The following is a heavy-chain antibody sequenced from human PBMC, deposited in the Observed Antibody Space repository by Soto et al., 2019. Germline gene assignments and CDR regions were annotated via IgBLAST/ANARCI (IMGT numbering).Heavy chain of an antibody. Sequence: PGVSLRLSCAASGFTFSSYAMSWVRQAPGKGLEWVSAISGSGGSTYYADSMKGRFTISRDNSKNTLYLQMNSLRAEDTAIYYCAKGYCTNGVCSRVPDAWGQGTLVTVSS. J-gene: IGHJ5*02. CDR2: ISGSGGST. CDR1: GFTFSSYA. CDR3: AKGYCTNGVCSRVPDA. D-gene: IGHD2-8*01. V-gene: IGHV3-23*01.